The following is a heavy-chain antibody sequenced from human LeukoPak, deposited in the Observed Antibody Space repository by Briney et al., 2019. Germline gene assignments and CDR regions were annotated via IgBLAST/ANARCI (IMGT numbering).Heavy chain of an antibody. CDR2: ISAYNGNT. Sequence: ASVKVSCKASGYTFTSYGISWVRQAPGQGLEWMGWISAYNGNTNYAQKLQGRVTMTTDTSTSTAYMELRSLRSDDTAVYYCASGYCSSTSCYTGSTVNYDHWGQGTLVTVSS. CDR3: ASGYCSSTSCYTGSTVNYDH. J-gene: IGHJ5*02. V-gene: IGHV1-18*01. CDR1: GYTFTSYG. D-gene: IGHD2-2*02.